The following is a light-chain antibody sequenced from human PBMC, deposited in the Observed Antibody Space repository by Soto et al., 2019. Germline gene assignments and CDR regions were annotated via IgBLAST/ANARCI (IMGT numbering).Light chain of an antibody. CDR1: QSVLYNSNNKNY. Sequence: DIVMTQSPDSQAVSLGERVTINCKSSQSVLYNSNNKNYLAWYQQRPGQPPKLVIYWASTRESGVPDRFSGSGSGTDFTLTISSLQAEDVAVYYCQQYYSTPFTFGPGTRVDIK. CDR3: QQYYSTPFT. CDR2: WAS. V-gene: IGKV4-1*01. J-gene: IGKJ3*01.